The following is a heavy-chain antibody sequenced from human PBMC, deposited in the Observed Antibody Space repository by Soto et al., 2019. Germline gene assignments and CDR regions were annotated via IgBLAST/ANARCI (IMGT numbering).Heavy chain of an antibody. J-gene: IGHJ6*02. D-gene: IGHD3-22*01. CDR2: IIPIFGTA. CDR3: ARXDKQPHQRPPRYYDYYHGMDV. V-gene: IGHV1-69*13. Sequence: PVKVSCKASGGTFSSYAISWVRQAPGQGLEWMGGIIPIFGTANYAQKFQGRVTITADESTSTAYMELSSLRSEDTAVYYCARXDKQPHQRPPRYYDYYHGMDVWGQGTTVTVSS. CDR1: GGTFSSYA.